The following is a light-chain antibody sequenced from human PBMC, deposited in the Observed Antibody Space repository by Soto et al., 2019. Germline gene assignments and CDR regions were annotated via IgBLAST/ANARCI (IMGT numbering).Light chain of an antibody. CDR2: GNS. CDR3: QSYDSSLSVV. CDR1: SSNIGAGYD. Sequence: QLVLTQPPSVSGAPGQRVTISCTGSSSNIGAGYDVHWYQQLPGTAPKLLIYGNSNRPSGVPDRFSGSKSGTSASLAITWLQAEDEADYYFQSYDSSLSVVFGGGTKVTVL. J-gene: IGLJ2*01. V-gene: IGLV1-40*01.